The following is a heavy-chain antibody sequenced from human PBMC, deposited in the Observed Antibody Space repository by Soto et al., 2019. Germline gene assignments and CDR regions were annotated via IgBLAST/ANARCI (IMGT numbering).Heavy chain of an antibody. CDR2: ISAYNGNT. CDR1: GYTFTSYG. CDR3: ASSVGIAVAGNYGMDV. V-gene: IGHV1-18*01. Sequence: GASVKFSCKASGYTFTSYGISWVRQAPGQGLEWMGWISAYNGNTNYAQKLQGRVTMTTDTSTSTAYMELRSLRSDDTAVYYCASSVGIAVAGNYGMDVWGQGTTVTVSS. J-gene: IGHJ6*02. D-gene: IGHD6-19*01.